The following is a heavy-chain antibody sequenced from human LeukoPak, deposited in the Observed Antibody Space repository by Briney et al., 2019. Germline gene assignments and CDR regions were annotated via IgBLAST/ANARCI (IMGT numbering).Heavy chain of an antibody. Sequence: PSETLSLACAVYAESFSDYYWSWIRQPPGKGLEWIGEINHSGSTNYNPSLKSRVTMSVDTSKNQFSLKLSSVTAADTAVYYCARDANGSGSYSNNNWFDPWGQGTLVTVSS. J-gene: IGHJ5*02. CDR1: AESFSDYY. CDR2: INHSGST. CDR3: ARDANGSGSYSNNNWFDP. D-gene: IGHD3-10*01. V-gene: IGHV4-34*01.